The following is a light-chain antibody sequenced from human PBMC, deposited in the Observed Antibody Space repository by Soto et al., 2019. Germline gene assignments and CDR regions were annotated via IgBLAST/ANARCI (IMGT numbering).Light chain of an antibody. J-gene: IGKJ2*01. CDR1: QSISSW. V-gene: IGKV1-5*01. CDR3: QQYDNLPMYT. CDR2: DAS. Sequence: DIQMTQSPSTLSASVGDRVTITCRASQSISSWLAWYQLKPGKAPKLLIYDASTLESGVPSRFSGSGSGTEFTLTISSLQPDDFATYYCQQYDNLPMYTFGQGTKLEIK.